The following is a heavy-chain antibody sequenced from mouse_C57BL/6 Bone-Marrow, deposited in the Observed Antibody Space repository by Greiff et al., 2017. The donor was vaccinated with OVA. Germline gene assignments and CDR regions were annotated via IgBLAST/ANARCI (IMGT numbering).Heavy chain of an antibody. J-gene: IGHJ3*01. CDR2: ISNGGGST. CDR3: ARHGYYGSRGEFAY. D-gene: IGHD1-1*01. Sequence: EVKVVESGGGLVQPGGSLKLSCAASGFTSSDYYMYWVRQTPEKRLEWVAYISNGGGSTYYPDTVKGRFTISRDNAKNTLYLQMSRLKSEDTAMYYCARHGYYGSRGEFAYWGQGTLVTVSA. CDR1: GFTSSDYY. V-gene: IGHV5-12*01.